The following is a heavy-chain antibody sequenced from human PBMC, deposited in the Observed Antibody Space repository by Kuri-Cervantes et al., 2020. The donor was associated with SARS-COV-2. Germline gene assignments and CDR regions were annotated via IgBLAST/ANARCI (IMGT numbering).Heavy chain of an antibody. CDR1: GFTFSSYA. CDR2: IRSKAYGGTT. V-gene: IGHV3-49*04. J-gene: IGHJ4*02. CDR3: TIAFGSGDFDY. Sequence: GESLKISCAASGFTFSSYAMSWVRQAPGKGLEWVGFIRSKAYGGTTEYAASVKGRFTISRDDSKSIAYLQMNSLKTEDTAVYYCTIAFGSGDFDYWGQGTLVTVSS. D-gene: IGHD7-27*01.